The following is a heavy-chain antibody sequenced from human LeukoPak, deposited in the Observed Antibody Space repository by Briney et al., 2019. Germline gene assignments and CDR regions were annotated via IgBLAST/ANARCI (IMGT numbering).Heavy chain of an antibody. CDR3: ARAWGPYPYFDY. V-gene: IGHV3-66*01. D-gene: IGHD3-16*01. CDR2: IYSGGST. CDR1: GFTVSNMY. J-gene: IGHJ4*02. Sequence: GGSLRLSCAASGFTVSNMYMSWVRQAPGKGLEWVSVIYSGGSTHYADSVKGRFTISRDNSKRALYIQMNSLRAEDTAVYYCARAWGPYPYFDYWGQGTLVTVSS.